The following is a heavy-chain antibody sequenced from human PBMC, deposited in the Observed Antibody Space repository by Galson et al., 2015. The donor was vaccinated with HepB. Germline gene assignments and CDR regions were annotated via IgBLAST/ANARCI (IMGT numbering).Heavy chain of an antibody. V-gene: IGHV3-23*01. CDR3: AKGDVWGPAAINYGLHV. CDR2: ISGNGGDT. J-gene: IGHJ6*02. Sequence: SLRLSCVASGFSFSSYAMTWVRQAPGKGLEWVSSISGNGGDTKYGDSVKGRFTIFRDKAKSTLYLQMNSLRAEDTAVYYCAKGDVWGPAAINYGLHVWGQGTTVTVSS. CDR1: GFSFSSYA. D-gene: IGHD3-16*01.